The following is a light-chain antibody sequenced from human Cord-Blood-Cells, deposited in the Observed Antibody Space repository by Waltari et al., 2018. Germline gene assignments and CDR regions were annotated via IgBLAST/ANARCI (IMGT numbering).Light chain of an antibody. CDR1: KLGDKY. Sequence: SYELTQPPSVSVSPGQTASITCSGDKLGDKYACWYQQKPGQSPVLVIHQASKRPSGIPERFSGSNSGNTATLTISGTQAMDEADYYCQAWDSSTGVVFGGGTKLTVL. V-gene: IGLV3-1*01. J-gene: IGLJ2*01. CDR3: QAWDSSTGVV. CDR2: QAS.